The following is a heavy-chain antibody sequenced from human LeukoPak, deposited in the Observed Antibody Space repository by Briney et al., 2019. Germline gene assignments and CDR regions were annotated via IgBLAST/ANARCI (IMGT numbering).Heavy chain of an antibody. Sequence: PSETLSLTCAVYGGSFSGYYWSWIRQPPGKGLEWIGEINHSGSTNYNPSLKSRVTISVDTSKNQFSLKLSSVTAADTAVYYCARSARIPYYFDYWGQGTLVTVSS. CDR3: ARSARIPYYFDY. J-gene: IGHJ4*02. V-gene: IGHV4-34*01. CDR2: INHSGST. CDR1: GGSFSGYY.